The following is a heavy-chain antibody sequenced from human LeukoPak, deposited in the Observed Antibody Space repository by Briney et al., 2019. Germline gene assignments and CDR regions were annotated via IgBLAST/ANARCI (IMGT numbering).Heavy chain of an antibody. J-gene: IGHJ4*02. CDR3: ARGGAYSYGYVGY. V-gene: IGHV3-48*01. CDR2: ISSSSSTI. Sequence: GGSLRLSCAASGFTFNSFSMNWVRQAPGKGLEWVSYISSSSSTIYYADSVKGRFTISRDNAKNSLYLQMNSLRAEDTAVYYCARGGAYSYGYVGYWGQGTLVTVSS. CDR1: GFTFNSFS. D-gene: IGHD5-18*01.